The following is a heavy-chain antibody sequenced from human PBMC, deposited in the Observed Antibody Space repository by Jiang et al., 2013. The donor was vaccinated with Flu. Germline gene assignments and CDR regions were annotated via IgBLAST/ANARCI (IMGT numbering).Heavy chain of an antibody. Sequence: VQLLESGGGLVKPGGSLRLSCAASGFTFRNYNMNWVRQAPGKGLEWVSSISSSGGYIHYADSMKGRFTISRDNAKNSLYLQMNSLRAEDTAVYYCARDVYTYGSPNYFDYWGQGTLVTVSS. D-gene: IGHD5-18*01. CDR1: GFTFRNYN. CDR3: ARDVYTYGSPNYFDY. CDR2: ISSSGGYI. V-gene: IGHV3-21*01. J-gene: IGHJ4*02.